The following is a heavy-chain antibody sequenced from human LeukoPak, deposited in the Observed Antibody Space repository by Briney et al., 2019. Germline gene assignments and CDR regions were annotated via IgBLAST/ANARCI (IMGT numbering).Heavy chain of an antibody. CDR2: IYYSGST. CDR3: ARDMEGYDSAGWFDP. D-gene: IGHD3-3*01. J-gene: IGHJ5*02. Sequence: PSETLSLTCTVSGGSISTGDYYWSWIRQPPGKGLEWIGYIYYSGSTYYNPSLKSRVTISVDTSKNQFSLKLSSVTAADTAVYYCARDMEGYDSAGWFDPWGQGTLVTVSS. V-gene: IGHV4-30-4*01. CDR1: GGSISTGDYY.